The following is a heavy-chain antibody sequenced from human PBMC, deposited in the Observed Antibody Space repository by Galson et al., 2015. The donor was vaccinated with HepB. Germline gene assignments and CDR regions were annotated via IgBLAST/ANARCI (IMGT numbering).Heavy chain of an antibody. Sequence: QSGAEVKKPGESLKISCKGSGYSFTSYWIGWVRQMPGKGLEWMGRIDPSDSYTNYSPSFQGHVTISADKSISTAYLQWSSLKASDTAMYYCARHDYGDHRQAGAFDYWGQGTLVTVSS. D-gene: IGHD4-17*01. V-gene: IGHV5-10-1*01. J-gene: IGHJ4*02. CDR3: ARHDYGDHRQAGAFDY. CDR1: GYSFTSYW. CDR2: IDPSDSYT.